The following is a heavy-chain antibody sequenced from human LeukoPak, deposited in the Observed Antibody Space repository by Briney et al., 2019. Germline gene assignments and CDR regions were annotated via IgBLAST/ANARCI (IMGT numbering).Heavy chain of an antibody. Sequence: GGSLRLSCAASGFTFSNYAMSWVRQAPGKGLEWVSYISSSGSTIYYADSVKGRFTISRDNAKNSLHLQMNSLRAADTAVYYCARFSVGTTGFDYWGQGTLVTVSS. J-gene: IGHJ4*02. CDR1: GFTFSNYA. V-gene: IGHV3-48*03. CDR2: ISSSGSTI. CDR3: ARFSVGTTGFDY. D-gene: IGHD1-26*01.